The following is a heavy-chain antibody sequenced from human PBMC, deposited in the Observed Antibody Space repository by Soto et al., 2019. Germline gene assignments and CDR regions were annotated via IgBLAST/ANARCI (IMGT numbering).Heavy chain of an antibody. V-gene: IGHV1-18*01. CDR2: ISAYNGNT. D-gene: IGHD1-7*01. Sequence: ASVKVSCKASGYTFTSYGISWVRQAPGQGLEWMGWISAYNGNTNYAQKLQGRVTMTTDTSTSTAYMELRSLRSDDAAVYHCARDRHGETGTTWSFDYWGPGALVTVSS. CDR3: ARDRHGETGTTWSFDY. CDR1: GYTFTSYG. J-gene: IGHJ4*02.